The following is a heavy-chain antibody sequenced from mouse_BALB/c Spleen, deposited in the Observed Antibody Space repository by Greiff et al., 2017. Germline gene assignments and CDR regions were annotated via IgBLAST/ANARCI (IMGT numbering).Heavy chain of an antibody. V-gene: IGHV1-4*01. J-gene: IGHJ2*01. CDR2: INPSSGYT. CDR1: GYTFTSYT. CDR3: ARGDYGSADD. D-gene: IGHD1-1*01. Sequence: QVQLKESGAELARPGASVKMSCKASGYTFTSYTMHWVKQRPGQGLEWIGYINPSSGYTNYNQKFKDKATLTADKSSSTAYMQLSSLTSEDSAVYYCARGDYGSADDWGQGTTLTVSS.